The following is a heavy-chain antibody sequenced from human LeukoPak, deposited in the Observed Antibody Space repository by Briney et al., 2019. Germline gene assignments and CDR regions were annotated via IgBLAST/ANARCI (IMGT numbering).Heavy chain of an antibody. Sequence: ASVKVSSKASGYTFTSYGISWVRQAPGQGLEWMGWISAYNGNTNYAQKLQGRVTITTDTSTSTAYMELRSLRSDDTAVYYCARASILFGEYYFDYWGQGTLVTVSS. V-gene: IGHV1-18*01. J-gene: IGHJ4*02. D-gene: IGHD3-10*01. CDR3: ARASILFGEYYFDY. CDR2: ISAYNGNT. CDR1: GYTFTSYG.